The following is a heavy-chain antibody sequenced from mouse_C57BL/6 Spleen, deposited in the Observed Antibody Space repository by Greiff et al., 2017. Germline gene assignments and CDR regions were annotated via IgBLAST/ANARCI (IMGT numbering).Heavy chain of an antibody. J-gene: IGHJ2*01. Sequence: QVQLQQSGAELVKPGASVKLSCKASGYTFTEYTIHWVKQRSGQGLEWIGWFYPGSGSIKYNEKFKDKATLTADKSSSTVYMELSRLTSEDSAVYFCARHEERYYYGSSYGGVDYWGQGTTLTVSS. CDR1: GYTFTEYT. D-gene: IGHD1-1*01. CDR3: ARHEERYYYGSSYGGVDY. V-gene: IGHV1-62-2*01. CDR2: FYPGSGSI.